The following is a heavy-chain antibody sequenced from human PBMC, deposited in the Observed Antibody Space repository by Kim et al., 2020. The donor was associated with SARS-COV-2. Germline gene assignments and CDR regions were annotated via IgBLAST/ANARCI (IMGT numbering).Heavy chain of an antibody. V-gene: IGHV3-7*04. CDR2: IKQDGSEK. D-gene: IGHD4-17*01. CDR1: GFTFSSYW. J-gene: IGHJ4*02. CDR3: ARGDYGDYFTAVYFDY. Sequence: GGSLRLSCAASGFTFSSYWMSWVRQAPGKGLEWVANIKQDGSEKYYVDSVKGRFTISRDNAKNSLYLQMNSLRAEDTAVYYCARGDYGDYFTAVYFDYWGQGTLVTVSS.